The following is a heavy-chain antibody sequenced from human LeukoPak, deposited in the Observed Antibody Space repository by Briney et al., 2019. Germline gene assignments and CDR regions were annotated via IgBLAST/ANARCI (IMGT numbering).Heavy chain of an antibody. CDR1: GGSFRGYD. Sequence: SETLSLTCGVYGGSFRGYDWTWIRQPPGKGLEWIGEINHSGSNNYNPSLKSRVTISVDTSKNQFSLKLSTVTAADTAVYYCARRPTGDPKFDYWGQGTLVTVSS. CDR2: INHSGSN. V-gene: IGHV4-34*01. CDR3: ARRPTGDPKFDY. D-gene: IGHD7-27*01. J-gene: IGHJ4*02.